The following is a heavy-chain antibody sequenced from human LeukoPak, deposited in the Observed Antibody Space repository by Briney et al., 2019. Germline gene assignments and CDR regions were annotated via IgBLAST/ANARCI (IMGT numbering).Heavy chain of an antibody. CDR2: IYYSGST. D-gene: IGHD6-19*01. CDR3: AGRGIAVVGGFDY. CDR1: GGSISSSSYY. Sequence: PSETLSLTCTVSGGSISSSSYYWGWIRQPPGKGLEWIGSIYYSGSTYYNPSLKSRVTISVDTSKNQFSLKLSSVTAADTAVYYCAGRGIAVVGGFDYWGQGTLVTVSS. V-gene: IGHV4-39*01. J-gene: IGHJ4*02.